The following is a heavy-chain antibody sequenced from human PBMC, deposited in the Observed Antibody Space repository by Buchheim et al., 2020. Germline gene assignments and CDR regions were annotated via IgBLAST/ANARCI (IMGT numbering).Heavy chain of an antibody. J-gene: IGHJ4*02. Sequence: QVQLQESGPGLVKPSQTLSLTCTVSGGSISSGGYYWSWIRQHPGKGLEWIGYIYYSGSTYYNPSLKSRVTISVDTSKNQFSLKLSSVTAADTAVYYCAREASGSPPRGHRRTAYQYFDYWGQGTL. CDR2: IYYSGST. V-gene: IGHV4-31*03. D-gene: IGHD1-26*01. CDR1: GGSISSGGYY. CDR3: AREASGSPPRGHRRTAYQYFDY.